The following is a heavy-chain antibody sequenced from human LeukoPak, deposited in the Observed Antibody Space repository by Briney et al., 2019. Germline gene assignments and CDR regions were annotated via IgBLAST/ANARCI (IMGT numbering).Heavy chain of an antibody. CDR3: ARDTVGATGFDY. Sequence: GGSLRLSCAASGFTFSSYWMHWVRQAPGKGLVWVSRIKSDGSSTSYADSVKGRFTISRDNAKNTLYLQMNSLRAEDTAVYYCARDTVGATGFDYWGQGTLVTVSS. CDR2: IKSDGSST. J-gene: IGHJ4*02. D-gene: IGHD1-26*01. V-gene: IGHV3-74*01. CDR1: GFTFSSYW.